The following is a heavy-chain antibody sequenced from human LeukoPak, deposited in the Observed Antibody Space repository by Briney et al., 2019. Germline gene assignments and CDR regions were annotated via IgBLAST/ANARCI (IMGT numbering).Heavy chain of an antibody. V-gene: IGHV3-21*01. CDR1: GFTFSSYS. CDR3: AREPTVTTPYFDY. J-gene: IGHJ4*02. D-gene: IGHD4-17*01. Sequence: GGSLRLSCAASGFTFSSYSMNWVRQAPGKGLEWVSSISSSSSYIYYADSVKGRFTISRDNAKNSLYLQMNSLRAEDTAVYYCAREPTVTTPYFDYWGQGTLVTVSS. CDR2: ISSSSSYI.